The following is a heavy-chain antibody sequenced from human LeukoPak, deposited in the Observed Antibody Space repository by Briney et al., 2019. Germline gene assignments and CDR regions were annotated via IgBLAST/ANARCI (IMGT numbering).Heavy chain of an antibody. J-gene: IGHJ5*02. CDR3: AREPPTTVTTRGWFDP. CDR2: IYYSGST. CDR1: GYSISSGYY. D-gene: IGHD4-17*01. Sequence: PSETLSLTCAVSGYSISSGYYWGWIRQPPGKGLEWIGYIYYSGSTNYNPSLKSRVTISVDTSKNQFSLKLSSVTAADTAVYYCAREPPTTVTTRGWFDPWGQGTLVTVSS. V-gene: IGHV4-38-2*02.